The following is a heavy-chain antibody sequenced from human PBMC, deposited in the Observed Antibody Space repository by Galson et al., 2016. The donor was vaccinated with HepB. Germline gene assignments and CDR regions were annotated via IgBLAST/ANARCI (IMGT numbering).Heavy chain of an antibody. CDR2: IFHSGTT. D-gene: IGHD3-3*01. CDR1: GDSISSTNW. J-gene: IGHJ6*02. Sequence: SETLSLTCGVSGDSISSTNWWTWVRQPPGKGLEWIGEIFHSGTTNYNPSLKSRVTQLVDKFKKQFSLHLSSATAADTAVYYCASGRKSNTLFGVLAGGMDVWGQGTRSSSP. CDR3: ASGRKSNTLFGVLAGGMDV. V-gene: IGHV4-4*02.